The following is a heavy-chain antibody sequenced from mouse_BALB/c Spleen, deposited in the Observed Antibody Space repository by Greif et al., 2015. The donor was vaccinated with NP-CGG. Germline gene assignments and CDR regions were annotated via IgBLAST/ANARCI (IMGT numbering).Heavy chain of an antibody. J-gene: IGHJ4*01. CDR3: ARVDDGYYYAMDY. D-gene: IGHD2-3*01. Sequence: DVKLQESGGGLVKPGGSLKLSCAASGFTLSDYYMYWVRQTPEKRLEWVATISDGGSYTYYPDSVKGRFTISRDNAKNNLYLQMSSLKSEDTAMYYCARVDDGYYYAMDYWGQGTSVTVSS. CDR1: GFTLSDYY. V-gene: IGHV5-4*02. CDR2: ISDGGSYT.